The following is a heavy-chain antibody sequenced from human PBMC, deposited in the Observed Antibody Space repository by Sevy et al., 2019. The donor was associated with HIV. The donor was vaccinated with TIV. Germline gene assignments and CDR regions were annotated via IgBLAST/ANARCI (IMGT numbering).Heavy chain of an antibody. CDR2: ISGSGGSGDKT. CDR3: AKDQGAHYYYGMDV. J-gene: IGHJ6*02. V-gene: IGHV3-23*01. CDR1: GFTFSNYA. Sequence: GGSLRLSCAASGFTFSNYAMNWVRQAPGKGLEWVSGISGSGGSGDKTNYADSVKGRFTISRDKSKNTLYLQMNSLRGEDTAVYYCAKDQGAHYYYGMDVWGQGTTVTVSS.